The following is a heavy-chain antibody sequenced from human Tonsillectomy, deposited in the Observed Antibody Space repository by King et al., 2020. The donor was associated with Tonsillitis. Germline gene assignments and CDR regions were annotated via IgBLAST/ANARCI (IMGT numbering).Heavy chain of an antibody. D-gene: IGHD1-26*01. V-gene: IGHV3-30*18. J-gene: IGHJ3*02. CDR1: GFTFSSFG. Sequence: VQLVESGGGVVQPGRSLRLSCAASGFTFSSFGMHWVRQAPGKGLECVTVISYDGSNKYYAESVKGRFTISRDYSKNTLYLQMNSMRAEDTAVYYCEKDRYSGCYHDSFDIWGQGTMVTVSS. CDR2: ISYDGSNK. CDR3: EKDRYSGCYHDSFDI.